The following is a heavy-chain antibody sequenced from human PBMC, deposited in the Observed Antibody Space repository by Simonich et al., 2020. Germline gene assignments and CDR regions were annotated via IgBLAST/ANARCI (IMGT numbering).Heavy chain of an antibody. CDR1: GYTFTGYY. CDR3: ARGRLTGDKGAFDI. D-gene: IGHD7-27*01. J-gene: IGHJ3*02. V-gene: IGHV1-2*02. CDR2: INPNSGVK. Sequence: QVQLVQSGAEVKKPGASVKVSCKASGYTFTGYYMHWVRQAPGQGLGWMGWINPNSGVKNDAQKFQGRVTMTRDTSISTAYMELSRLRSDDTAVYYCARGRLTGDKGAFDIWGQGTMVTVSS.